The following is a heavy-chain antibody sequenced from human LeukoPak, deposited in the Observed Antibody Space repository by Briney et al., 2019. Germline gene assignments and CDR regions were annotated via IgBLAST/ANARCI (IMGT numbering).Heavy chain of an antibody. Sequence: PGESLKISCTGSGSSFTTYWIAWVRQVPGKGLEWMGIIYLGNSDTTYSPSFQGQVTISADKSINTAYLQWSSLKASDTAMYYCARLGAVYGSGDCWGQGTLVTVSS. D-gene: IGHD3-10*01. V-gene: IGHV5-51*01. J-gene: IGHJ4*02. CDR1: GSSFTTYW. CDR2: IYLGNSDT. CDR3: ARLGAVYGSGDC.